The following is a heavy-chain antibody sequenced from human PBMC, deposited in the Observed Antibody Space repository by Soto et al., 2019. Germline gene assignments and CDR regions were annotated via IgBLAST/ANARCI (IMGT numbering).Heavy chain of an antibody. V-gene: IGHV4-31*03. D-gene: IGHD3-10*01. Sequence: QVQLQESGPGLVKPSQTLSLTCTVSGGSISSGGYYWSWIRQHPGKGLEWIGYIYYSGSTYYNPSLKSRVTIXXDXSXIQFALKLSSVTAADTAVYYCARTGFGELDAYYFDYWGQGTLVTVSS. J-gene: IGHJ4*02. CDR2: IYYSGST. CDR3: ARTGFGELDAYYFDY. CDR1: GGSISSGGYY.